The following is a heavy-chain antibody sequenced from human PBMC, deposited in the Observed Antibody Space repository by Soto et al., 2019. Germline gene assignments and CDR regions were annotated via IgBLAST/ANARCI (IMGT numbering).Heavy chain of an antibody. D-gene: IGHD6-13*01. V-gene: IGHV3-53*01. CDR3: ARGVSSKGYGMDV. CDR2: IYSGGST. CDR1: GFAVSSNY. Sequence: GGSLRLSCAASGFAVSSNYMSWVRQAPGKGLEWVSVIYSGGSTYYADSVKGRFTISRDNSKNTLYLQMNSLRAEDTAVYYCARGVSSKGYGMDVWGQGTTVTVSS. J-gene: IGHJ6*02.